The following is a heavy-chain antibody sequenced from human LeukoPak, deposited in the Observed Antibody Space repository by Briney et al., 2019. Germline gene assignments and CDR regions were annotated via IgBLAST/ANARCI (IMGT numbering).Heavy chain of an antibody. CDR1: GYSFTTYW. Sequence: GESLKISCRGSGYSFTTYWIGWVCQMPGKGLEWMGIIYPGDSDTRYTPSFQGQVTMSADKSINTAYLQWSSLKASDTAMYYCARRQGCTSSSGPPDYWGQGTLATVSP. J-gene: IGHJ4*02. D-gene: IGHD6-25*01. V-gene: IGHV5-51*01. CDR2: IYPGDSDT. CDR3: ARRQGCTSSSGPPDY.